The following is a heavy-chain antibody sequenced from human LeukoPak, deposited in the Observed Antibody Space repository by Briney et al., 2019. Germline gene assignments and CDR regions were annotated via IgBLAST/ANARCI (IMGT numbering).Heavy chain of an antibody. Sequence: SETLSLTCTVSGGSISSYYWSWIRQPPGKGLEWIGFIFYNGSTNYNPSVKSRVTISVDTSKNQFSLKLRSVTAADTAVYYCAREDGYNSPYYFDYWGQGTLVTVSS. CDR2: IFYNGST. CDR1: GGSISSYY. J-gene: IGHJ4*02. CDR3: AREDGYNSPYYFDY. V-gene: IGHV4-59*01. D-gene: IGHD5-24*01.